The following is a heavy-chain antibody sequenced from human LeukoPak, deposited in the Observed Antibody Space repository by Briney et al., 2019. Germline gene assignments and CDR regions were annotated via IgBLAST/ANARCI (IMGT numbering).Heavy chain of an antibody. J-gene: IGHJ4*02. D-gene: IGHD5-18*01. CDR2: IIPILGIA. Sequence: SVKVSCKASGGTFSSYAISWVRQAPGQGLEWMGRIIPILGIANYAQKFQGRVTITADKSTSTAYMELSSLRSEDTAVYYCARDRIQLWLPFDYWGQGTLVTVSS. V-gene: IGHV1-69*04. CDR3: ARDRIQLWLPFDY. CDR1: GGTFSSYA.